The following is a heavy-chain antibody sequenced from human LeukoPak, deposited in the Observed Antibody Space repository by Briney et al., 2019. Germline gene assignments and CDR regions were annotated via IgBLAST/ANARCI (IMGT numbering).Heavy chain of an antibody. CDR3: ARAETYYDILTGYDY. J-gene: IGHJ4*02. Sequence: PSETLSLTCTVSGGSISSYYWSWIRQPPGKGLEWIGYIYYSGSTNYNPSLKSRVTISVDTSKNQFSLKLSSVIAADTAVYYCARAETYYDILTGYDYWGQGTLVTVSS. CDR2: IYYSGST. D-gene: IGHD3-9*01. CDR1: GGSISSYY. V-gene: IGHV4-59*01.